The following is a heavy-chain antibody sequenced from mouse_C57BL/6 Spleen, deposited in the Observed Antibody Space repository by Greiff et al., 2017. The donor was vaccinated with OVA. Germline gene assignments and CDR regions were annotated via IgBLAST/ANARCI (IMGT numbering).Heavy chain of an antibody. D-gene: IGHD3-3*01. V-gene: IGHV1-18*01. J-gene: IGHJ2*01. CDR3: ARRGTAGNYFDY. CDR2: INPNNGGT. CDR1: GYTFTDYN. Sequence: EVHLVESGPELVKPGASVKIPCKASGYTFTDYNMDWVKQSHGKSLEWIGDINPNNGGTIYNQKFKGKATLTVDKSSSTTYMELRSLTSEDTAVYYCARRGTAGNYFDYWGQGTTLTVSS.